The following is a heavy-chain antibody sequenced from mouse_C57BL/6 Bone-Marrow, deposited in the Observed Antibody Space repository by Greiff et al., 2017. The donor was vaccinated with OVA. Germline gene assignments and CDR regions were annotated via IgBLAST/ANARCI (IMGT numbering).Heavy chain of an antibody. CDR3: ASETLDYGYFDV. J-gene: IGHJ1*03. CDR2: ISDGGSYT. CDR1: GFTFSSYA. Sequence: EVKLMESGGGLVKPGGSLKLSCAASGFTFSSYAMSWVRQTPEKRLEWVATISDGGSYTYYPDNVKGRFTISRDNAKNNLYLQMSHLKSEDTAMYYCASETLDYGYFDVWGTGTTVTVSS. V-gene: IGHV5-4*03.